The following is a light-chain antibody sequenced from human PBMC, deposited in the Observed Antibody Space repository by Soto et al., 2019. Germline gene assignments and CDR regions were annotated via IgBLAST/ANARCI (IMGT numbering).Light chain of an antibody. CDR1: QSISTW. Sequence: DIQMTQSPSTLSASVGDRVTITCRASQSISTWLAWYQQKPGKAPNLLIFDASSLESGVPSRFGGSGSGTEFTLTISGLQPDDFATYYCQQYDTYTWTFGQGTKVEVK. J-gene: IGKJ1*01. CDR2: DAS. V-gene: IGKV1-5*01. CDR3: QQYDTYTWT.